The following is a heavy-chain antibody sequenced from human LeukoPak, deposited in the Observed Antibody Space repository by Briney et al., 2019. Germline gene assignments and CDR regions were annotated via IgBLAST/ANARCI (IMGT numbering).Heavy chain of an antibody. CDR3: ARDGVRDYYDSSGYYDY. CDR1: GFIFTDYF. Sequence: GGSLRLSCAASGFIFTDYFINWVRQAPGKGPEWVSYISSDGTTIEYAESVKGRFTISRDNAKNSVHLQMNSLRAEDTAVYYCARDGVRDYYDSSGYYDYWGQGTLVTVSS. CDR2: ISSDGTTI. D-gene: IGHD3-22*01. J-gene: IGHJ4*02. V-gene: IGHV3-11*04.